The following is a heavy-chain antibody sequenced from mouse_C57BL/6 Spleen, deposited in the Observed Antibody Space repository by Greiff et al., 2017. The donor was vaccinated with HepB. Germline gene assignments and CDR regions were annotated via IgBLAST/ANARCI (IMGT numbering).Heavy chain of an antibody. Sequence: VQLQQSGAELVRPGSSVKLSCKASGYTFTSYWMHWVKQRPIQGLEWIGNIDPSDSETHYNQKFKDKATLTVDKSSSTAYMQLSSLTSEDSAVYYCARRRDGYSFAYWGQGTLVTVSA. J-gene: IGHJ3*01. CDR2: IDPSDSET. CDR3: ARRRDGYSFAY. V-gene: IGHV1-52*01. CDR1: GYTFTSYW. D-gene: IGHD2-3*01.